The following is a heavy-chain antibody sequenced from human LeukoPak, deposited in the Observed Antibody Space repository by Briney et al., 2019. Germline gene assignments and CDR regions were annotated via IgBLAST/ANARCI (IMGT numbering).Heavy chain of an antibody. V-gene: IGHV3-21*01. J-gene: IGHJ2*01. D-gene: IGHD3-22*01. Sequence: PGGSLRLSCAASGFTFSSYSMNWVRQAPGKGLEWVSSISSSSSYIYYADSVEGRFTISRDNAKNSLYLQMNSLRAEDTAVYYCAREWPRGWGGQVGVFDLWGRGTLVTVSS. CDR3: AREWPRGWGGQVGVFDL. CDR2: ISSSSSYI. CDR1: GFTFSSYS.